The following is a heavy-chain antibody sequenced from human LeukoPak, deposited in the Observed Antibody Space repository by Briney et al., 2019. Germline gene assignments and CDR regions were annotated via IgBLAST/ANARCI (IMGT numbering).Heavy chain of an antibody. CDR3: ARVAAKTVDY. CDR2: IYYSGST. J-gene: IGHJ4*02. CDR1: GGSISSYY. V-gene: IGHV4-59*01. D-gene: IGHD2-15*01. Sequence: SETLSLTCTVSGGSISSYYWSWIRQPPGKGLEWIGYIYYSGSTNYNPSLKSRVTISVDTSKNQFSLKLGSVTAADTAAYYCARVAAKTVDYWGQGTLVTVSS.